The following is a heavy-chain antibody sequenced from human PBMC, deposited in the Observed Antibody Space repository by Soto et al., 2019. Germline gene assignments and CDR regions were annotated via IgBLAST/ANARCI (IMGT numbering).Heavy chain of an antibody. CDR1: GGTFSSYA. CDR3: ARVYDSSGYYYERYFDY. CDR2: IIPIFGTA. V-gene: IGHV1-69*13. J-gene: IGHJ4*02. Sequence: SVKVSCKASGGTFSSYAISWVRQAPGQGLEWMGGIIPIFGTANYAQKFQGRVTITADESTSTAYMELSSLRSEDTAVYYCARVYDSSGYYYERYFDYWGQGTLVTVSS. D-gene: IGHD3-22*01.